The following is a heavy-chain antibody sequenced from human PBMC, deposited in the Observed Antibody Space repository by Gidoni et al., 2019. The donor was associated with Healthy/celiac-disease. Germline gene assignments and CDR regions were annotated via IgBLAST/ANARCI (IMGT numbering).Heavy chain of an antibody. D-gene: IGHD3-22*01. Sequence: EVQLVESGGGLVKPGGSLRLSCAASGFTFSSYSMNWVRQAPGKGLEWVSSISSSSSYIYYADSVKGRFTISRDNAKNSLYLQMNSLRAEDTAVYYCATPTPYYYDSSGYPQDAFDIWGQGTMVTVSS. CDR1: GFTFSSYS. CDR3: ATPTPYYYDSSGYPQDAFDI. CDR2: ISSSSSYI. V-gene: IGHV3-21*01. J-gene: IGHJ3*02.